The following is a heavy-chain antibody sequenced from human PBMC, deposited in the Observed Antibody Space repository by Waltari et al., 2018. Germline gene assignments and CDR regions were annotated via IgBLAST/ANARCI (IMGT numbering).Heavy chain of an antibody. J-gene: IGHJ6*03. CDR2: ISSSSSYR. CDR1: GFTFSSYS. CDR3: AREGFYYYYYMDV. Sequence: EVQLVESGGGLVKPGGSLRLSCAASGFTFSSYSMNWVRQAPGKGLEWVSSISSSSSYRYYADSVKGRFTISRDNAKNSLYLQMNSLRAEDTAVYYCAREGFYYYYYMDVWGKGTTVTISS. V-gene: IGHV3-21*01.